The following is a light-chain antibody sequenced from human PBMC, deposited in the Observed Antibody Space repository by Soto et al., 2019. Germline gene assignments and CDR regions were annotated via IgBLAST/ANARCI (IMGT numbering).Light chain of an antibody. CDR2: EVT. V-gene: IGLV2-14*01. CDR1: SSDVGGYNY. Sequence: QSALTQPASVSGSPGQSITISCTGTSSDVGGYNYVSWYQHHPGKVPKLMIYEVTNRPSGVSNRFSGSKSGNTASLTISGLQAEDEADYYCSSYTTAYTQVFGVGTKLTVL. CDR3: SSYTTAYTQV. J-gene: IGLJ3*02.